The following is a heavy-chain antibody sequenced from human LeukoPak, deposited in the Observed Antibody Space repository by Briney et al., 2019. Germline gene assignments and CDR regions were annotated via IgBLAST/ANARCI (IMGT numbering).Heavy chain of an antibody. V-gene: IGHV3-33*01. CDR3: ARTEHYSARSIHYLFVP. CDR2: IWYDGGNK. D-gene: IGHD3-22*01. Sequence: PGRSLRLSSVAPVFSLSESSTHSGRQAPGKGLEWVALIWYDGGNKNYADSVKGRFTISRDNPKNTLYLQMNSLRAEDTAVYYCARTEHYSARSIHYLFVPWGQGTLVTVSS. CDR1: VFSLSESS. J-gene: IGHJ5*02.